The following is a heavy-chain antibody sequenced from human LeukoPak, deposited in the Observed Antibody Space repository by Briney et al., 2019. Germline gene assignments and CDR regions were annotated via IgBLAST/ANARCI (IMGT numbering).Heavy chain of an antibody. J-gene: IGHJ1*01. CDR3: ARVDYSDFSGQEYFQD. Sequence: PGRSLRLSCAASGFTVSSNYMSWGRQAPGKGLELVSIIYSDGSTYYADSVKGRFTVSRDNSKNTLFLQLNSLRPEDTAVYYCARVDYSDFSGQEYFQDWGQGTLVTVSS. CDR2: IYSDGST. V-gene: IGHV3-66*01. CDR1: GFTVSSNY. D-gene: IGHD3-22*01.